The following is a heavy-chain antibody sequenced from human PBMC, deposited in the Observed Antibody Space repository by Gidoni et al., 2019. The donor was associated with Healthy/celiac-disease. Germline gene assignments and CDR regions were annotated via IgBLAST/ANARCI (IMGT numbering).Heavy chain of an antibody. V-gene: IGHV3-23*01. D-gene: IGHD1-26*01. CDR1: GLTFSSYA. J-gene: IGHJ4*02. CDR3: AKPGAEIDY. CDR2: ISGSGGST. Sequence: EVQLLESGGGLVQPGGSLRLSCAAFGLTFSSYAIRWVRQAPGKGLEWVSAISGSGGSTYYADSVKGRFTSSRDNSKNTLYLQMNSLRAEDTTVYYCAKPGAEIDYWGQGTLVTVSS.